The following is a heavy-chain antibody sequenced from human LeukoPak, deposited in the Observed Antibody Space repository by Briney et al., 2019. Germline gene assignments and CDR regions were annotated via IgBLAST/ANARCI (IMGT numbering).Heavy chain of an antibody. J-gene: IGHJ4*02. D-gene: IGHD3-10*01. CDR1: GGSMSSYY. CDR2: IYYSGST. CDR3: ARSGRGSSAGFDY. V-gene: IGHV4-59*01. Sequence: PSETLSLTCTVSGGSMSSYYWSWIRQPPGKGLEWIGYIYYSGSTNYTPSLKSRITISVDTSRNQFSLKLNSVTAADTAVYYCARSGRGSSAGFDYWGQGTLVTVSS.